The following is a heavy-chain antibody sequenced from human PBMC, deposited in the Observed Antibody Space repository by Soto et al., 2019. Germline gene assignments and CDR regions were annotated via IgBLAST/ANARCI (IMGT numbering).Heavy chain of an antibody. Sequence: SETLSLTCTVSGGSISSYYWSWNRQPPGKGLEWIGYIYYSGSTNYNPSLKSRVTISVDASKKQFSLKLSSVTAADTAVYYWARIGHYYGSLDLYYFHYWGQGTLVTVSS. CDR2: IYYSGST. CDR1: GGSISSYY. V-gene: IGHV4-59*01. D-gene: IGHD3-10*01. CDR3: ARIGHYYGSLDLYYFHY. J-gene: IGHJ4*02.